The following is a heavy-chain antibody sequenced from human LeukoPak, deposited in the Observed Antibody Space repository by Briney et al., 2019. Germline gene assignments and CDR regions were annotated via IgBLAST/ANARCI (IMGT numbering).Heavy chain of an antibody. CDR1: GYTLTELS. CDR3: ATTYYDILTGYYTTHGMDV. J-gene: IGHJ6*02. V-gene: IGHV1-24*01. Sequence: ASVKVSCKVSGYTLTELSMHWVRQAPGKGLEWMGGIDPEDGETIYAQKFQGRVTMTEDTSTDTAYMELSSLRSEDTAVYYCATTYYDILTGYYTTHGMDVWGQGTTVTVSS. CDR2: IDPEDGET. D-gene: IGHD3-9*01.